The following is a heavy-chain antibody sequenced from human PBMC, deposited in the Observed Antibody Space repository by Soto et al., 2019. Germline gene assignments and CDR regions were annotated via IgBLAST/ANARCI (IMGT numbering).Heavy chain of an antibody. Sequence: QVQLQESGPGLVKPSQTLSLTCTVSGGSISSGGYYWCWIRQHPGKGLEWIGYIYYSGSTYYNPSLKSRVTIAVDTSKNQFSLKLSSVTAADTAVYYCARTSYDSSGTAADPWGQGTLVTVSS. CDR1: GGSISSGGYY. CDR2: IYYSGST. CDR3: ARTSYDSSGTAADP. J-gene: IGHJ5*02. D-gene: IGHD3-22*01. V-gene: IGHV4-31*03.